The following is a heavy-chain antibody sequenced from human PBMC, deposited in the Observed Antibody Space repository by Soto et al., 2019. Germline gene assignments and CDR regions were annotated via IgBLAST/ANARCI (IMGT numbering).Heavy chain of an antibody. CDR2: IDWDDDK. CDR3: AHRLDHSYFDY. Sequence: QITLKESGPTLVKPTQTLTLTCTLSGFSLRTSGVGVGWIRQPPGEALECLAVIDWDDDKRYSPSLRSRLTITRDTSKDQVVLTLTNMDPVDTGTYYCAHRLDHSYFDYWGQGILVTVSS. J-gene: IGHJ4*02. CDR1: GFSLRTSGVG. V-gene: IGHV2-5*02. D-gene: IGHD3-9*01.